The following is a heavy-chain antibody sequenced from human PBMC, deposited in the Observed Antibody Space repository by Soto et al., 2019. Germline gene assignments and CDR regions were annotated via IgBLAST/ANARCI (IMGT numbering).Heavy chain of an antibody. CDR1: GGSISSSSYY. D-gene: IGHD6-19*01. J-gene: IGHJ4*02. CDR3: ARQDEWLADY. V-gene: IGHV4-39*01. CDR2: IYYSGST. Sequence: SETLSLTCTVSGGSISSSSYYWGWIRQPPGKGLEWIGSIYYSGSTYYNPSLKSRVTISVDTSKNQFSLKLSSVTAADTAVYYCARQDEWLADYWGQGTLVTVSS.